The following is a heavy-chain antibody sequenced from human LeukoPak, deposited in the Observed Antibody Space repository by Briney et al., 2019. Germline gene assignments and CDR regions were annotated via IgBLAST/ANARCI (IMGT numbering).Heavy chain of an antibody. CDR1: GFTFSSYD. CDR3: ARGGVSGWWKKNYYYGMDV. D-gene: IGHD6-19*01. CDR2: IATAGNT. J-gene: IGHJ6*02. Sequence: AGSLRLSCAASGFTFSSYDMHWVRQAKGKRLEWVSAIATAGNTYYPHSVKGRFTISRENAKSPLYLQMNSLRAGDTAVYYCARGGVSGWWKKNYYYGMDVWGQGTTVTVSS. V-gene: IGHV3-13*01.